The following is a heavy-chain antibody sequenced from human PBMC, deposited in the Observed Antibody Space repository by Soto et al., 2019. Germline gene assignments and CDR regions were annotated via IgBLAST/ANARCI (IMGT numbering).Heavy chain of an antibody. D-gene: IGHD1-26*01. CDR1: NGSISGFY. CDR2: IHYSGRT. J-gene: IGHJ4*02. CDR3: VRVGVGIGNHFDS. V-gene: IGHV4-59*12. Sequence: SETLSLTCRVSNGSISGFYWTWIRQPPGKILEWIGYIHYSGRTDYNPSLTSRATMSVDTSKNQFSLNLKSITAADTAVYYCVRVGVGIGNHFDSWGRGTLVTVSS.